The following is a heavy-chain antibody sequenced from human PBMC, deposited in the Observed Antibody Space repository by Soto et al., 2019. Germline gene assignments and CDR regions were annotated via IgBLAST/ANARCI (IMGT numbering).Heavy chain of an antibody. D-gene: IGHD1-1*01. CDR2: INPSSGTK. Sequence: QVVLVQSGAEVKKPGASVRVSCKASGYTLSTHYLHWVRQAPGEGLEWLGVINPSSGTKTYAQKWQSRVHLTGDTTANTVYMEMHSLTSEYTAVYYCARYPQLITTNELGWHFDIWGRGTLSVVSS. V-gene: IGHV1-46*04. CDR3: ARYPQLITTNELGWHFDI. J-gene: IGHJ2*01. CDR1: GYTLSTHY.